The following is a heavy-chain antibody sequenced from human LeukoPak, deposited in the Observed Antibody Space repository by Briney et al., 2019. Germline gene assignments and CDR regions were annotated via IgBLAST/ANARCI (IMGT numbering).Heavy chain of an antibody. CDR1: GSTFISYS. V-gene: IGHV3-21*01. CDR3: ARVPGSGITNNHIDY. Sequence: GGSLRLSCAVSGSTFISYSMNWVRQAPGKGLDWVSSISSSSSYIYYADSVKGRFTISRDNAKNSLYLQMNSLRAEDTAVYYCARVPGSGITNNHIDYWGQGTLVTVSS. CDR2: ISSSSSYI. D-gene: IGHD1-7*01. J-gene: IGHJ4*02.